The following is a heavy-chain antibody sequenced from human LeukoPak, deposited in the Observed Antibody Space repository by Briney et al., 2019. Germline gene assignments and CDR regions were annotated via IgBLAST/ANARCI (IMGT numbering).Heavy chain of an antibody. D-gene: IGHD2-15*01. J-gene: IGHJ4*02. CDR1: GFTFSSYG. Sequence: GGSLRLSCGVSGFTFSSYGMSWVRQAPGKGLEWVSGISASGAGTYYADSVKGRFTISRDNSKNTLYLQMNSLNAEDTAVYYCSKDPLGHCSGGSCYLGQGTLVTVSS. CDR2: ISASGAGT. V-gene: IGHV3-23*01. CDR3: SKDPLGHCSGGSCY.